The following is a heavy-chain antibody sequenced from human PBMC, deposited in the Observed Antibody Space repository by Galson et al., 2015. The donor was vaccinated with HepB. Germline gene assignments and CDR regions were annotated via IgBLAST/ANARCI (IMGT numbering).Heavy chain of an antibody. J-gene: IGHJ6*02. CDR1: GYTFSSYG. V-gene: IGHV1-18*01. CDR3: TCCSNDSQYYYYYGMDV. Sequence: SVKVSCEASGYTFSSYGISWVRQAPGQGLEWMGWISTYSDNTKHAQKYQGRVSLTTDTSTSTAYMELGSLSSDDTATYYCTCCSNDSQYYYYYGMDVWGQGTTVTVSS. D-gene: IGHD2-15*01. CDR2: ISTYSDNT.